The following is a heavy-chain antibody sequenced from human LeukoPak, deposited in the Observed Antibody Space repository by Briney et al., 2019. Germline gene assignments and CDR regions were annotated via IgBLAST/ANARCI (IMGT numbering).Heavy chain of an antibody. CDR1: GFTFDDYA. V-gene: IGHV3-9*01. CDR2: ISWNSRSV. Sequence: GRSLRLSCAASGFTFDDYAMHWVRQAPGKGLEWVSGISWNSRSVGYADSVKGRFTISRDNAKNSLYLQMNSLRAEDTAFYYCAKDNTYFVSWGQGTLVTVSS. CDR3: AKDNTYFVS. J-gene: IGHJ4*02.